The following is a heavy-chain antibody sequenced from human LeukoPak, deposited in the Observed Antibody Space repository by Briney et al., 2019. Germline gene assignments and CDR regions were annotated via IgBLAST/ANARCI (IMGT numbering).Heavy chain of an antibody. CDR2: ISYDGSNK. V-gene: IGHV3-30*04. CDR3: AKDVLWFGDYYYYMDV. J-gene: IGHJ6*03. Sequence: PGRSLRLSCAASGFTFSSYAMHWVRQAPGKGLEWVAVISYDGSNKYYADSVKGRFTISRDNSKNTLYLQMNSLRAEDTAVYYCAKDVLWFGDYYYYMDVWGKGTTVTISS. CDR1: GFTFSSYA. D-gene: IGHD3-10*01.